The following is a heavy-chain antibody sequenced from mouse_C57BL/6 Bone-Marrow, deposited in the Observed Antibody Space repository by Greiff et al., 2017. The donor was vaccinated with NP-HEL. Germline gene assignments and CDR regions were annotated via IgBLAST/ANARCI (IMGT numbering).Heavy chain of an antibody. CDR1: GYAFSSSW. CDR3: AIWSYWYFDV. D-gene: IGHD1-1*02. Sequence: VQLQESGPELVKPGASVKISCKASGYAFSSSWMNWVKQRPGKGLEWIGRIYPGDGDTNYNGKFKGKATLTADKSSSTAYMQLSSLTSEDSAVYFCAIWSYWYFDVWGTGTTVTVSS. J-gene: IGHJ1*03. V-gene: IGHV1-82*01. CDR2: IYPGDGDT.